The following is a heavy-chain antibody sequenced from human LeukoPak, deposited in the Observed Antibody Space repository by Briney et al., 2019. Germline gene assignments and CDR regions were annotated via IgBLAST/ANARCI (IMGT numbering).Heavy chain of an antibody. J-gene: IGHJ6*02. CDR1: GYTFTSYG. CDR3: ASSVMMERRGEYGIDV. CDR2: ISAYNGNT. V-gene: IGHV1-18*01. Sequence: ASVKVSCKASGYTFTSYGISWVRQAPGQGLEWMGWISAYNGNTNYAQKFQGRVTINADKSTSTAYMELSSLRSEDTAVYYCASSVMMERRGEYGIDVWGQGTTVTVSS. D-gene: IGHD1-1*01.